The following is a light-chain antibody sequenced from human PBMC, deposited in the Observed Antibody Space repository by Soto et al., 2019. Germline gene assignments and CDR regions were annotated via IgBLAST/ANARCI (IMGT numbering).Light chain of an antibody. CDR3: SSYTATTTCV. CDR2: RDN. V-gene: IGLV1-44*01. J-gene: IGLJ7*01. Sequence: QSVLTQPPSASGTPGQRVTISCSGSSSDIGSNTVNWYQQLPGTAPKLLIYRDNHRPSGIPDRFSGSKSGTSASLDISGLQSEDEADYYCSSYTATTTCVFGGGTQLTVL. CDR1: SSDIGSNT.